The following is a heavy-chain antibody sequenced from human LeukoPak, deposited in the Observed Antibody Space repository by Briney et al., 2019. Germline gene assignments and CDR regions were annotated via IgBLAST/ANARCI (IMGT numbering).Heavy chain of an antibody. V-gene: IGHV3-21*01. CDR1: GFTFSSYS. CDR2: ISSSSTYI. CDR3: ARGCPNLFDY. D-gene: IGHD1-14*01. Sequence: PGGSLRLSCAASGFTFSSYSMNWVRQAPGKGLEWVSSISSSSTYIYYADSVKGRFTISRDNAKNSLYLQMNSLRDEDTAVYYCARGCPNLFDYWGQGTLVTVSS. J-gene: IGHJ4*02.